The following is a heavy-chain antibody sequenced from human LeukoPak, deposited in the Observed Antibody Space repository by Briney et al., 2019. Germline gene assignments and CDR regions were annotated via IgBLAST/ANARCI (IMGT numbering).Heavy chain of an antibody. CDR2: ISSSSSYI. CDR1: GFTFSSYS. V-gene: IGHV3-21*01. CDR3: ASQGQLRGSGMDV. J-gene: IGHJ6*04. D-gene: IGHD2-2*01. Sequence: GGSLRLSCSASGFTFSSYSMNWVRQAPGKGLEWVSSISSSSSYIYYADSVKGRFTISRDNAKNSLYLQMNSLRAEDTAVYYCASQGQLRGSGMDVWGKGTTVTVSS.